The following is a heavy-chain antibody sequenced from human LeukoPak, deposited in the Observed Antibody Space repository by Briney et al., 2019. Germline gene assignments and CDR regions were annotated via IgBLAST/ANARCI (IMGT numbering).Heavy chain of an antibody. CDR1: GFIFRSYW. CDR2: KNTDGSTT. V-gene: IGHV3-74*03. D-gene: IGHD1-26*01. CDR3: VRDLGAGAH. Sequence: PGGSLRLSCAASGFIFRSYWKQWVRQATGKGLVWVSHKNTDGSTTTYADSVKGRFTISRDNAKNTLYLQMNSLRAEDTAVYYCVRDLGAGAHWGQGTLVAVSS. J-gene: IGHJ4*02.